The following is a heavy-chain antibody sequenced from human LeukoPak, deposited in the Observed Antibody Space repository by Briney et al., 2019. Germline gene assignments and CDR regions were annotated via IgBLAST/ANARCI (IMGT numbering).Heavy chain of an antibody. V-gene: IGHV3-7*01. CDR3: ARDSGEEYSYGYGY. Sequence: PGGSLRLSCAASGFTFSSYSMNWVRQAPGKGLEWVANIKQDGSEKYYVDSVKGRFTISRDNAKNSLYLQMNSLRAEDTAVYYCARDSGEEYSYGYGYWGQGTLVTVSS. CDR1: GFTFSSYS. D-gene: IGHD5-18*01. CDR2: IKQDGSEK. J-gene: IGHJ4*02.